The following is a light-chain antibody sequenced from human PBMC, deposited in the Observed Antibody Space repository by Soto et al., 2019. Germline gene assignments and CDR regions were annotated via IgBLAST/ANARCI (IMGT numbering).Light chain of an antibody. CDR3: QQYKTYSPWT. V-gene: IGKV1-17*02. Sequence: DIQMTPSPSSLSASVGDRVAITCRASQNIRNYLNWYQQKPGKAPRVLIYGAASLQSGVPSRFSGSGSATEFTLTISNLQPDDFATYYCQQYKTYSPWTFGQGTKVDIK. J-gene: IGKJ1*01. CDR1: QNIRNY. CDR2: GAA.